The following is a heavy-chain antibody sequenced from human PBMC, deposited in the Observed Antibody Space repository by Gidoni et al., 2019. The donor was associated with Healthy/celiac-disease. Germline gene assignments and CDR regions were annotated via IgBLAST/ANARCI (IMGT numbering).Heavy chain of an antibody. V-gene: IGHV1-18*01. J-gene: IGHJ3*02. CDR2: ISAYNGNT. CDR3: ARVTGFSSGSYWVPYAFDI. Sequence: QVQLVQSGAEVKKPGASVKVSCKASGYTFTSSGISWVRQAPGQGLEWMGWISAYNGNTNDAQKLQGRVTMTTDTSTSTAYMELRSLRSDDTAVYYCARVTGFSSGSYWVPYAFDIWGQGTMVTVSS. D-gene: IGHD1-26*01. CDR1: GYTFTSSG.